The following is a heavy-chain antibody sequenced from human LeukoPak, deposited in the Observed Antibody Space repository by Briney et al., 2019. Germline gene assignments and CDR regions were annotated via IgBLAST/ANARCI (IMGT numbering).Heavy chain of an antibody. CDR3: ARDHSSAGYTYYYYYMDV. V-gene: IGHV4-59*12. D-gene: IGHD2-2*02. J-gene: IGHJ6*03. CDR2: LYYSGKT. Sequence: SSETLSLTCTVSGGSISSYYWSWIRQPPGKGLEWIGTLYYSGKTYYNPSLKSRVTISIDTSKNQFSLKLTSATAADTAVYYCARDHSSAGYTYYYYYMDVWGKGTTVTVSS. CDR1: GGSISSYY.